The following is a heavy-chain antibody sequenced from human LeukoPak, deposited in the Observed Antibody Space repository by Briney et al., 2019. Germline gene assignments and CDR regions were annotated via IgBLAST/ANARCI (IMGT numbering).Heavy chain of an antibody. J-gene: IGHJ6*03. D-gene: IGHD6-6*01. Sequence: GGSLRLSCAASGFTITDHHMDWVRQAPGKGLEWVSYISSSSSTIYYADSVKGRFTISRDNAKNSLYLQMNSLRAEDTAVYYCARDSSSPPTPYYYYYMDVWGKGTTVTVSS. CDR1: GFTITDHH. CDR2: ISSSSSTI. CDR3: ARDSSSPPTPYYYYYMDV. V-gene: IGHV3-48*04.